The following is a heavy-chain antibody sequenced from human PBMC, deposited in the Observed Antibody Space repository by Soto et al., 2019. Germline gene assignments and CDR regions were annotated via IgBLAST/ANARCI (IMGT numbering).Heavy chain of an antibody. CDR1: GGSFRNYG. V-gene: IGHV1-69*01. CDR3: ARARDYDLLTAREYALDV. Sequence: QVQLVQSGAEVKKPGSSVRVSCKVSGGSFRNYGITWVRQSPGQGLEWLGGIMPVFGTAVYAQKFQGRVTISADELTTTANLELRSLSSDDTAVYFCARARDYDLLTAREYALDVWGQGTTVTV. J-gene: IGHJ6*02. D-gene: IGHD3-9*01. CDR2: IMPVFGTA.